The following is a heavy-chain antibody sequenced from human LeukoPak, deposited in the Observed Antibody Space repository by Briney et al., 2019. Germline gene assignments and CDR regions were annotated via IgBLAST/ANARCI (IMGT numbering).Heavy chain of an antibody. J-gene: IGHJ6*03. Sequence: SETLSLTCTVSGYSISSGYYWGWIRQPPGKGLEWIGSIYHSGSTYYNPSLKSRVTISVDTSKNQFSLKLSSVTAADTAVYYCARVSWGSSWQAPAYYYYYMDVWGKGTTVTISS. D-gene: IGHD6-13*01. CDR1: GYSISSGYY. V-gene: IGHV4-38-2*02. CDR2: IYHSGST. CDR3: ARVSWGSSWQAPAYYYYYMDV.